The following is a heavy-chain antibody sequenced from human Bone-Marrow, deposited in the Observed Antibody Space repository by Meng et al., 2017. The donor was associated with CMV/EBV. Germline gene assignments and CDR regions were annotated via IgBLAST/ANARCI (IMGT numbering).Heavy chain of an antibody. J-gene: IGHJ3*02. CDR1: GFTFSNAW. CDR3: RRGHTDAFDI. CDR2: IKSKTDGGTT. V-gene: IGHV3-15*01. Sequence: GESLKISCAASGFTFSNAWMSWVRQAPGKGLEWVGRIKSKTDGGTTDYAAPVKGRFTISRDDSKNTLYLQMNSLKTEDTAVYYCRRGHTDAFDIWGQGTMVTVSS.